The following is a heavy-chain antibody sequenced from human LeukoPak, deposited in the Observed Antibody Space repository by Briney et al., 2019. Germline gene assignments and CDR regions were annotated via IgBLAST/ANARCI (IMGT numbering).Heavy chain of an antibody. V-gene: IGHV3-23*01. D-gene: IGHD6-13*01. J-gene: IGHJ4*02. Sequence: PGGSLRLSCVASGFTFSSYAMSWVRQAPGKGLEWVSAISGSGGSTYYADSVKGRFTISRDNSKNTLYLQMNSLRAEDTAVYYCAKAMSSSWYGGDYWGQGTLVTVSS. CDR1: GFTFSSYA. CDR2: ISGSGGST. CDR3: AKAMSSSWYGGDY.